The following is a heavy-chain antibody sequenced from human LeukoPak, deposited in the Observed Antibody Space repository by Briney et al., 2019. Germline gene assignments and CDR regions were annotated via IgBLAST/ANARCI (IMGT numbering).Heavy chain of an antibody. D-gene: IGHD3-16*01. J-gene: IGHJ5*02. CDR2: IYHSGST. Sequence: SETLSLTCTVSGDSVNSGGYSWSWIRQPPGKGLEWIGYIYHSGSTYYNPSLKSRVTISVDRSKNQFSLKLSSVTAADTAVYYCARGVGALRVGWFDPWGQGTLVTVSS. CDR3: ARGVGALRVGWFDP. V-gene: IGHV4-30-2*01. CDR1: GDSVNSGGYS.